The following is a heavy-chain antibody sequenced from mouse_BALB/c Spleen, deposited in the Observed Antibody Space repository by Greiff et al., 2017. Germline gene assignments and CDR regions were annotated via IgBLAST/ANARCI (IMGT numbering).Heavy chain of an antibody. CDR1: GYTFTSYW. D-gene: IGHD1-1*01. CDR3: ARSYYYGSSSFAY. V-gene: IGHV1-7*01. J-gene: IGHJ3*01. CDR2: INPSTGYT. Sequence: QVQLKESGAELAKPGASVKMSCKASGYTFTSYWMHWVKQRPGQGLEWIGYINPSTGYTEYNQKFKDKATLTADKSSSTAYMQLSSLTSEDSAVYYCARSYYYGSSSFAYWGQGTLVTVSA.